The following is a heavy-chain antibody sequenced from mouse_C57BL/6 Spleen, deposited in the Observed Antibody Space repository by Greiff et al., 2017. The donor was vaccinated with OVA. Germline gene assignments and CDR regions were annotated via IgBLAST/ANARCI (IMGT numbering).Heavy chain of an antibody. V-gene: IGHV1-18*01. CDR1: GYTFTDYN. CDR3: ARSSSGYVLFAY. J-gene: IGHJ3*01. CDR2: INPNNGGT. Sequence: VHVKQSGPELVKPGASVKIPCKASGYTFTDYNMDWVKQSHGKSLEWIGDINPNNGGTIYNQKFKGKATLTVDKSSSTAYMELRSLTSEDTAVYYCARSSSGYVLFAYWGQGTLVTVSA. D-gene: IGHD3-2*02.